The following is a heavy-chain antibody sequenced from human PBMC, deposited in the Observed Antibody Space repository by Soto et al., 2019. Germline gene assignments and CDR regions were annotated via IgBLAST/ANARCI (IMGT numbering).Heavy chain of an antibody. Sequence: QLQLQESDPGLVKPSETLSLTCTVSGGSISSSSYYWGWIRQPPGKGLEWIGSIYYSGSTYYNPSPKSRVTISVDTSKNQFSLKLSSVTAADTAVYYCARHLSLYSNFDPWGQGTLVTVSS. V-gene: IGHV4-39*01. CDR2: IYYSGST. D-gene: IGHD4-4*01. CDR1: GGSISSSSYY. J-gene: IGHJ5*02. CDR3: ARHLSLYSNFDP.